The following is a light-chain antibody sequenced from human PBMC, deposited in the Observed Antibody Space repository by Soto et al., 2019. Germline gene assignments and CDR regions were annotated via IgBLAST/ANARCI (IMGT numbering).Light chain of an antibody. Sequence: DIVMTQSPLSLPVTPGEPASISCRSSQSLLHSDGNNCLDWYLQKPGQSPQLLIYLGSNRASGVPDRFSGSGSGTDFTLKISRVEAEDVGVYYCMQAIQTPITFGQGTRLEIK. CDR1: QSLLHSDGNNC. J-gene: IGKJ5*01. V-gene: IGKV2-28*01. CDR3: MQAIQTPIT. CDR2: LGS.